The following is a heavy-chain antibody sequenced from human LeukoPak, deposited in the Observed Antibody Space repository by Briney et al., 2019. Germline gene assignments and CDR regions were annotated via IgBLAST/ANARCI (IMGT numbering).Heavy chain of an antibody. CDR1: GGSISGYY. Sequence: SETLSLTCTVSGGSISGYYWSWIRQPAGKGLEWIGRIYTSGSTNYNPSLKSRVTISVDTSKNQFSLKLSSVTAADTAVYYCARGLYYDSSGYYLYYYYYMDVWGKGTTVTVSS. D-gene: IGHD3-22*01. J-gene: IGHJ6*03. V-gene: IGHV4-4*07. CDR2: IYTSGST. CDR3: ARGLYYDSSGYYLYYYYYMDV.